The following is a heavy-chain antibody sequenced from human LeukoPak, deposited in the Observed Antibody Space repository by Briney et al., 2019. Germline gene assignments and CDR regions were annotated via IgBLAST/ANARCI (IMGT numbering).Heavy chain of an antibody. D-gene: IGHD6-13*01. J-gene: IGHJ3*02. CDR3: ARDVRGAAQFSDAFHI. CDR2: IIPVFGTA. CDR1: GGTFSSYS. Sequence: SVKVSCKASGGTFSSYSISWVRQAPGQGLEWMGGIIPVFGTANYAQKFQGRVTITADKSTSTAYMDLSSLRSEDTAVYYCARDVRGAAQFSDAFHIWGQGTMVTVSS. V-gene: IGHV1-69*06.